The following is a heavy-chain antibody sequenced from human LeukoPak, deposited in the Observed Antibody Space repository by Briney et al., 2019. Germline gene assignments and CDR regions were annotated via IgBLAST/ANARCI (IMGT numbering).Heavy chain of an antibody. CDR3: ASSLAVAAWFDP. CDR1: GITFSDHY. V-gene: IGHV3-7*01. J-gene: IGHJ5*02. Sequence: GGSLRLSCAASGITFSDHYMSWIRQAPGKGLEWVANIKQDGSEKHYVDSVKGRFTISRDNARKSLYLQMNSLRAEDTAVYYCASSLAVAAWFDPWGQGTLVTVSS. CDR2: IKQDGSEK. D-gene: IGHD6-19*01.